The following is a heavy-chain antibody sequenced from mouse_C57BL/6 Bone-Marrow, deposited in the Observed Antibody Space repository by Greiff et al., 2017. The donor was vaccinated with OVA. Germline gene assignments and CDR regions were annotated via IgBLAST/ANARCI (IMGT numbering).Heavy chain of an antibody. V-gene: IGHV1-26*01. CDR2: INHNNGGT. CDR1: GYTFTDYY. D-gene: IGHD1-1*01. Sequence: VQLQQSGPELVKPGASVKISCKASGYTFTDYYMNWVKQSHGKSLEWIGDINHNNGGTSYNQKFKGKATLTVDKSSSTAYMELRSLTSEDSAVYYCAYTTVVTDYWGQGTTLTVSS. CDR3: AYTTVVTDY. J-gene: IGHJ2*01.